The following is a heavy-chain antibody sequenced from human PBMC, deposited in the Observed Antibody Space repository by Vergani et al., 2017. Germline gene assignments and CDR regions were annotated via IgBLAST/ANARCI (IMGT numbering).Heavy chain of an antibody. Sequence: QVQLVQSGAEVKKPGASVKVSCKASGYTFTSYYMHWVRQAPGQGVEWMGIINPSGGSTSYAQKFPGRVTMTRDTSTSTVYMELSSLRSEDTAVYYCAILGLTGPMADVWGKGTTVTVSS. J-gene: IGHJ6*04. D-gene: IGHD4/OR15-4a*01. CDR1: GYTFTSYY. CDR3: AILGLTGPMADV. CDR2: INPSGGST. V-gene: IGHV1-46*03.